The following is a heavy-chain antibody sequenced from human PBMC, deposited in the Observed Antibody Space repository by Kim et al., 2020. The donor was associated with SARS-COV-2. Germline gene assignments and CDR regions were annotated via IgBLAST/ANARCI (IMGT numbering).Heavy chain of an antibody. V-gene: IGHV1-24*01. Sequence: AQKFQGRVTMTEDTSTDTAYMELSSLGSEDTAVYYCATSMTTEGRNWFDPWGQGTLVTVSS. J-gene: IGHJ5*02. D-gene: IGHD4-17*01. CDR3: ATSMTTEGRNWFDP.